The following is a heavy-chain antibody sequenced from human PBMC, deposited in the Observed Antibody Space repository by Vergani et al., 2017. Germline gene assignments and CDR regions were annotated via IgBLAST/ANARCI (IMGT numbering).Heavy chain of an antibody. Sequence: EVQLLESGGGLVQPGGSLRLSCAASGFTFSSYAMSWVRQAPGKGLEWVSALSGSGGSTYYADSVKGRFTISRDNSKNTLYLQMNSLRAEDTAVYYCAKQGPGIAVAGTHIDYWGQGTLVTVSS. CDR3: AKQGPGIAVAGTHIDY. V-gene: IGHV3-23*01. J-gene: IGHJ4*02. D-gene: IGHD6-19*01. CDR2: LSGSGGST. CDR1: GFTFSSYA.